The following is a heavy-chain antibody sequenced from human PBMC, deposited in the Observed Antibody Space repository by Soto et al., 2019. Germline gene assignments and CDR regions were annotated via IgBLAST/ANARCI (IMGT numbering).Heavy chain of an antibody. CDR1: GGSISSGTFS. CDR2: IYYTGGT. Sequence: QLLLQESASGLVKPSQTLSLTCAVSGGSISSGTFSWTWIRQPPGKGLQFIGSIYYTGGTYYNPSLRSLVTIALDRSKNQFFLNLSSVAAAETAMYYCASATFFRKGYYDATYYYFFDYWGQGTLVTVSS. V-gene: IGHV4-30-2*01. J-gene: IGHJ4*02. CDR3: ASATFFRKGYYDATYYYFFDY. D-gene: IGHD3-22*01.